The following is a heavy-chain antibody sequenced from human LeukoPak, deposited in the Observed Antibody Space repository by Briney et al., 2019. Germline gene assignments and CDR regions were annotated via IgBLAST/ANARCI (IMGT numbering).Heavy chain of an antibody. J-gene: IGHJ4*02. CDR3: ARGGPLADSSGYWGY. V-gene: IGHV4-59*01. Sequence: PSETLSLTCTVSGGSISSYYRSWIRQPPGKGLEWIGYIYYSGSTNYNPSLKSRVTISVDTSKNQFSLKLSSVTAADTAVYYCARGGPLADSSGYWGYWGQGTLVTVSS. CDR1: GGSISSYY. D-gene: IGHD3-22*01. CDR2: IYYSGST.